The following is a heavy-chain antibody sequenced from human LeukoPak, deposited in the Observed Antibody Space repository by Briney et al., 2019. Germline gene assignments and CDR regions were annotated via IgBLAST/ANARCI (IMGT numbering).Heavy chain of an antibody. V-gene: IGHV3-69-1*01. CDR1: GFTFDDYG. J-gene: IGHJ4*02. CDR2: ISSSSIT. Sequence: GGSLRLSCAASGFTFDDYGMSWVRQAPGKGLEWISYISSSSITSYADSVKGRFTISRDNAKNSLHLQMNSLRAEDTAVYYCARVGRISDYWGQGTLVTVSS. CDR3: ARVGRISDY.